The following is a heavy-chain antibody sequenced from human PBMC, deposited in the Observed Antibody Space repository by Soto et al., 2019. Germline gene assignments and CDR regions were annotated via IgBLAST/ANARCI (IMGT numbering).Heavy chain of an antibody. D-gene: IGHD3-10*01. CDR1: GFTFSSYA. CDR2: ISGSGGST. V-gene: IGHV3-23*01. Sequence: EVQLLESGGGLVQPGGSLRLSCAASGFTFSSYAMSWVRQAPGKGLEWVSAISGSGGSTYYADSVKGRFTISRDNSKNTLYLQMNSLRAEDTAVYYCAKTVDYYGSGSYYNPYYYYGMDVWGQGTTVTVSS. CDR3: AKTVDYYGSGSYYNPYYYYGMDV. J-gene: IGHJ6*02.